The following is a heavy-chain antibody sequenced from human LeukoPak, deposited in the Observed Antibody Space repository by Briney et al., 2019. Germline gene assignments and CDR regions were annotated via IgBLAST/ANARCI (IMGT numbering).Heavy chain of an antibody. V-gene: IGHV4-39*01. Sequence: SETLSLTCTVSGGSISSSSYYWGWIRQPPGKGLEWIGSIYYSGSTYYNPCLKSRVTISVDTSKNQFSLKLSSVTAADTAVYYCARVGTIFGVVIIDYWAREPWSPSPQ. CDR3: ARVGTIFGVVIIDY. CDR2: IYYSGST. CDR1: GGSISSSSYY. D-gene: IGHD3-3*01. J-gene: IGHJ4*02.